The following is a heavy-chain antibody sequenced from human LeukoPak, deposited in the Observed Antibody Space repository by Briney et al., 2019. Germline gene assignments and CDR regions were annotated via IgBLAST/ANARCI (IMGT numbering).Heavy chain of an antibody. CDR3: TKDVNSYCRGDCSDY. CDR2: ISIDGSNQ. Sequence: PGGSLRLSCAASGFIFSKYGMHWVRQAPGKGLEGVAFISIDGSNQYYMDSVKGRFTVSRDNSTNTVSLQMNSLRFEDTAVYYCTKDVNSYCRGDCSDYWGQGTLVTVSS. V-gene: IGHV3-30*02. D-gene: IGHD2-21*01. CDR1: GFIFSKYG. J-gene: IGHJ4*02.